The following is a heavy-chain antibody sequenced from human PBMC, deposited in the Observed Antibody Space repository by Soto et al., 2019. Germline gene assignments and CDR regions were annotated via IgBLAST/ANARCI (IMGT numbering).Heavy chain of an antibody. J-gene: IGHJ4*02. Sequence: QVQLVESGGGVVQPGRSLRLSCAASGFTFSSYGMHWVRQAPGKGLEWVAVISYDGSNKYYADSVKGRFTISRDNSKNTLYLQMNSLRAEDTXVXXXXXXXXXXXXXXXXXXXXQGTLVTVSS. CDR2: ISYDGSNK. CDR1: GFTFSSYG. CDR3: XXXXXXXXXXXXXXX. V-gene: IGHV3-30*03.